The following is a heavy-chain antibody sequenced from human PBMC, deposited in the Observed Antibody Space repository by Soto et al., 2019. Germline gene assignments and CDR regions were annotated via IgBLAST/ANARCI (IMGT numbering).Heavy chain of an antibody. Sequence: SVNVSCKASGGTFSSYAISWVRQAPGQGLEWMGGIIPIFGTANYAQKFQGRVTITADESTSTAYMELSSLRSEDTAVYYCARDEGKGGDFCSGYYYYYYGMDVWGQGTTVTVSS. J-gene: IGHJ6*02. D-gene: IGHD3-3*01. V-gene: IGHV1-69*13. CDR1: GGTFSSYA. CDR3: ARDEGKGGDFCSGYYYYYYGMDV. CDR2: IIPIFGTA.